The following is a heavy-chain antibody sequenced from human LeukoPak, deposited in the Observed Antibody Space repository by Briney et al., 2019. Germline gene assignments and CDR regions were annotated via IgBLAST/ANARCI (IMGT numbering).Heavy chain of an antibody. Sequence: GGSLRLSCVASGFTLTDHAMAWVRHAPGEGREWVSGIDSSSANTYHADSVKGRFTIARNNSKNTVFLQMNSLRAEDTALYFCARVPGSYYVAFDYWGQGTLVTVSS. D-gene: IGHD3-10*01. CDR1: GFTLTDHA. CDR2: IDSSSANT. V-gene: IGHV3-23*01. CDR3: ARVPGSYYVAFDY. J-gene: IGHJ4*02.